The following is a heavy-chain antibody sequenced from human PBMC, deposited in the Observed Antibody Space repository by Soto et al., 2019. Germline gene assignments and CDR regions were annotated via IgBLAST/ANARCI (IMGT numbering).Heavy chain of an antibody. D-gene: IGHD3-22*01. J-gene: IGHJ6*02. V-gene: IGHV4-31*02. Sequence: WTWIRQHPGKGLEWIGYIDNSGSTYYNPSLKSRVTISVDASKNQFSLNLSSVTAADTAVYYCARDFSLYDSSGIYYGMDVWGQGTTVTVSS. CDR3: ARDFSLYDSSGIYYGMDV. CDR2: IDNSGST.